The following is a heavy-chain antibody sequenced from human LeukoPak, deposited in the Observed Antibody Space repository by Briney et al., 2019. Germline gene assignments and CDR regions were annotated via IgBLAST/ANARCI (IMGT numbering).Heavy chain of an antibody. CDR2: ISGSSGTI. CDR1: GFTFNSYS. CDR3: ARVGCSSTSCHETYYYYGMDV. D-gene: IGHD2-2*01. J-gene: IGHJ6*02. V-gene: IGHV3-48*04. Sequence: QSGGSLRLSCAASGFTFNSYSMNWVRQSPGKGLEWVSYISGSSGTIYYADSVRGRFTISRDNAKNSLYLQMNSLRAEDTAVYYCARVGCSSTSCHETYYYYGMDVWGQGTTVTVS.